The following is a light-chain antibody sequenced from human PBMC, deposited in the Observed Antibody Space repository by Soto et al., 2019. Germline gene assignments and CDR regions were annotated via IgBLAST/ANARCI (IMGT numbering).Light chain of an antibody. CDR1: QSVLYSSNSQNY. V-gene: IGKV4-1*01. CDR3: QQDYNTPLT. CDR2: WAS. J-gene: IGKJ4*01. Sequence: DIVMTQSPDSLAVSLGERATIHCKSSQSVLYSSNSQNYLAWYQQKPGQPPKLLIYWASTRELGVPDRFSGSGSGTDFTLTISSLQAEDVAVYDCQQDYNTPLTFGGGTKVEIK.